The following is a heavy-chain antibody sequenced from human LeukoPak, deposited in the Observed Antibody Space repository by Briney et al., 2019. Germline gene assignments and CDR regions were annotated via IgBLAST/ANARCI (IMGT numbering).Heavy chain of an antibody. CDR1: GFSLSTGAVG. J-gene: IGHJ3*02. CDR3: AHSGDLGDFDI. CDR2: IYWDDDQ. V-gene: IGHV2-5*02. D-gene: IGHD3-16*01. Sequence: ESGPTLVKPTQTLTLTCTFSGFSLSTGAVGVGWIRQPPGEALEWLALIYWDDDQRYSPSLKNRLTITKDTSKNHVVLTMTNMDPVDTATYYCAHSGDLGDFDIWGQGTMVTVSS.